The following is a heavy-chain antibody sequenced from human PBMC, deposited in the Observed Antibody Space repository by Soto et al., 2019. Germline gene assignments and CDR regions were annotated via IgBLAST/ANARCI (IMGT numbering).Heavy chain of an antibody. J-gene: IGHJ6*02. CDR3: ARGDATKIVVTTYYAMDV. CDR2: IIPVFGTP. D-gene: IGHD3-22*01. Sequence: QVQLVQSGAEVKKPGSSVKVSCKASGGSLSNYGISWVRQAPGQGLEWMGAIIPVFGTPNYAQKFQDRVTITEDESTTTVYMKVSSLTSEDTAVYYCARGDATKIVVTTYYAMDVWGQGTTVTVSS. V-gene: IGHV1-69*12. CDR1: GGSLSNYG.